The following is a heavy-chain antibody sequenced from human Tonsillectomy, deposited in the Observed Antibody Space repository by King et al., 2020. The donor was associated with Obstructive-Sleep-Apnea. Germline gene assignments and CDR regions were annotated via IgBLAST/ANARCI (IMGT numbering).Heavy chain of an antibody. D-gene: IGHD3-22*01. Sequence: QLQESGPGLVKPSETLSLTCTVSGGSISSYYWSWIRQPPGKGLEWSGYIYYSGSTNYNPSLKSRGTISVETSKTQFSLKLSSVTAADTAVYYCARHERDDSSGYYYLYYFDYWGQGTLVTVSS. J-gene: IGHJ4*02. CDR1: GGSISSYY. V-gene: IGHV4-59*08. CDR2: IYYSGST. CDR3: ARHERDDSSGYYYLYYFDY.